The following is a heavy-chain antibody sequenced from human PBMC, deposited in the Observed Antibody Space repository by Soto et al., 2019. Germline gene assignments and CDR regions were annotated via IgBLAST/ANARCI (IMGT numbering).Heavy chain of an antibody. J-gene: IGHJ6*03. CDR1: GFTIDDYA. CDR2: ISWNSGNI. CDR3: TKSSSYTYNYYMDV. Sequence: EVQLVASGGGLVQRGRSLRLSCAASGFTIDDYAMHWVRQPPGKGLEWVSGISWNSGNIGYADSVKGRFTISRDNAKNSLYLQMKSLRAEDTALYYCTKSSSYTYNYYMDVWGKGTTVTVSS. D-gene: IGHD6-6*01. V-gene: IGHV3-9*01.